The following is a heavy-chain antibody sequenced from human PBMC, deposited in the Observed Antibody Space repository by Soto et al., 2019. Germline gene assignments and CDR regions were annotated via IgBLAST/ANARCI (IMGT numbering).Heavy chain of an antibody. V-gene: IGHV1-8*01. CDR1: GYTFTSYD. CDR2: MNPNSGNT. Sequence: QVQLVQSGAEVKKPGASVKVSCKASGYTFTSYDINWVRQATGQGLEWMGWMNPNSGNTGYAQKFQGRVTMTRNTSISTAYMELSSLRSEDTAVYYCARDASPPGYYYYYGMDVWGQGPTVTVSS. J-gene: IGHJ6*02. CDR3: ARDASPPGYYYYYGMDV. D-gene: IGHD1-1*01.